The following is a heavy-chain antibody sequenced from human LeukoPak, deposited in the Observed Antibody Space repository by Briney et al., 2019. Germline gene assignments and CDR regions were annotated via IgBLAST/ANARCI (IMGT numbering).Heavy chain of an antibody. CDR3: AREGRPDTAIATGLYYFDY. D-gene: IGHD5-18*01. CDR2: IWYDGSNK. J-gene: IGHJ4*02. CDR1: GFTFSSYG. Sequence: GGSLRLSCAASGFTFSSYGMHWVRQAPGKGLEWVAVIWYDGSNKYYADSVKGRFTISRDNSKNTLYLQMNSLRAEDTAVYYCAREGRPDTAIATGLYYFDYWGQGTLVTVSS. V-gene: IGHV3-33*01.